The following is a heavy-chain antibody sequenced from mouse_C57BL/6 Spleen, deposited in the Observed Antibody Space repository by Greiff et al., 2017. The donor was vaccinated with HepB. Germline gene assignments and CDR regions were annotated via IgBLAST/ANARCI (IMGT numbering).Heavy chain of an antibody. CDR1: GYTFTTYP. D-gene: IGHD1-1*01. Sequence: VMLVESGAELVKPGASVKMSCKASGYTFTTYPIEWMKQNHGKSLEWIGNFHPYNDDTKYNEKFKGKATLTVEKSSSTVYLELSRLTSDDSAVYYCAVYYYGSNWYFDVWGTGTTVTVSS. J-gene: IGHJ1*03. CDR3: AVYYYGSNWYFDV. CDR2: FHPYNDDT. V-gene: IGHV1-47*01.